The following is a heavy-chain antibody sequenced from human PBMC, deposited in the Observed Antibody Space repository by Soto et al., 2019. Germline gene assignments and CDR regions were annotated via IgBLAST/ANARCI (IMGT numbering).Heavy chain of an antibody. J-gene: IGHJ6*03. CDR1: GGSISSYY. V-gene: IGHV4-59*01. CDR2: IYYSGST. D-gene: IGHD1-1*01. Sequence: PSETLSLTCTVSGGSISSYYWSWIRQPPGKGLEWIGYIYYSGSTNYNPSLKSRVTISVDTSKNQFSLKLSSVTAADTAVYYCARAGAQLGYYYMDVWGKGTTVTVSS. CDR3: ARAGAQLGYYYMDV.